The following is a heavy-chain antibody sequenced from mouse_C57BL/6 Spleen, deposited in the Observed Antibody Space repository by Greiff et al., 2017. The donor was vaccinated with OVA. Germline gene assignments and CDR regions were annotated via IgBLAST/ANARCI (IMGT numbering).Heavy chain of an antibody. CDR1: GYAFSSSW. CDR3: ARDGNYVYFDY. V-gene: IGHV1-82*01. CDR2: IYPGDGDT. D-gene: IGHD2-1*01. J-gene: IGHJ2*01. Sequence: VKLVESGPELVKPGASVKISCKASGYAFSSSWMNWVKQRPGKGLEWIGRIYPGDGDTNYNGKFKGKATLTADKSSSTAYMQLSSLTSEDSAVYFCARDGNYVYFDYWGQGTTLTVSS.